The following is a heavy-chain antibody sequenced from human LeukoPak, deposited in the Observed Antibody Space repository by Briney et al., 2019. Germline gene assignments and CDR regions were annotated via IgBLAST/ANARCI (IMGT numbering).Heavy chain of an antibody. J-gene: IGHJ4*02. CDR1: GDSVSNDNAV. V-gene: IGHV6-1*01. D-gene: IGHD6-19*01. CDR2: TYYRSKWYY. CDR3: ARYGGGWSFDY. Sequence: SQTPSLTCAISGDSVSNDNAVWNWVRQSPSRGLEWLGRTYYRSKWYYDYPVSVKSRITFNVDTSKNQFSLHLNSVSPQDTAVYYCARYGGGWSFDYWGQGTLVTVSS.